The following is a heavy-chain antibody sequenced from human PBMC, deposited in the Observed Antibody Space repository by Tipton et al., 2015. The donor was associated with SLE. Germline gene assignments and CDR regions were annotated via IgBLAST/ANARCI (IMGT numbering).Heavy chain of an antibody. CDR1: GGSVSTDSYY. D-gene: IGHD3-10*01. Sequence: TLSLTCSISGGSVSTDSYYWGWVRQPPGKGLEWIGSIYYSGSTYYAPSLKSRVTISLDTSKNQFSLKLSSVTAADTAVYYCAKEGGSESHDGFDIWGQGTMVTVSS. CDR2: IYYSGST. J-gene: IGHJ3*02. CDR3: AKEGGSESHDGFDI. V-gene: IGHV4-39*02.